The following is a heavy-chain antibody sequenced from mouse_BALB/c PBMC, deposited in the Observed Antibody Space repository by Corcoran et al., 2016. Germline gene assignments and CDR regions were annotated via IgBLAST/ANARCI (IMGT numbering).Heavy chain of an antibody. CDR3: SNCYWYFDV. V-gene: IGHV14-3*02. CDR1: GFNIKDTY. CDR2: IDPANGNT. Sequence: EVQLQQSGAELVKPGASVKLSCTASGFNIKDTYMHWVKQRPEQGLEWIGRIDPANGNTKYDPKFQGKATITADTSSNTAYLQLSSLTSEDTAVYYCSNCYWYFDVWGAGTTVTVSS. J-gene: IGHJ1*01.